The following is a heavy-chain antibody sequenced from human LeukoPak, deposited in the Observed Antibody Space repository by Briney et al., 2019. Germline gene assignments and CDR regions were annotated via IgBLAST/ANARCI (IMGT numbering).Heavy chain of an antibody. CDR3: AAGYSSSWAYYYYYMDV. Sequence: SSETLSLTCTVSGGSISSYYWSWIRQPAGKGLEWIGRIYTSGSTNYNPSLKSRVTMSVDTSKNQFSLKLSSVTAADTAVYYCAAGYSSSWAYYYYYMDVWGKGTTVTVSS. D-gene: IGHD6-13*01. CDR1: GGSISSYY. V-gene: IGHV4-4*07. CDR2: IYTSGST. J-gene: IGHJ6*03.